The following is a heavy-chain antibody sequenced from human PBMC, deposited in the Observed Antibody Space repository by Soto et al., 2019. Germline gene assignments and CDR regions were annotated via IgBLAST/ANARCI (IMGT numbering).Heavy chain of an antibody. CDR1: GFTFSSYG. CDR2: IWYDGSHE. Sequence: GSLRLSCAASGFTFSSYGIHWVRQAPGKGLEWVAFIWYDGSHEYYADSVKGRFTISRDNSKNTLYLQMNSLRAEDTAVYYCARDSIGDDYIWGSYRFDYWGQGTLVTVSS. CDR3: ARDSIGDDYIWGSYRFDY. D-gene: IGHD3-16*02. J-gene: IGHJ4*02. V-gene: IGHV3-33*01.